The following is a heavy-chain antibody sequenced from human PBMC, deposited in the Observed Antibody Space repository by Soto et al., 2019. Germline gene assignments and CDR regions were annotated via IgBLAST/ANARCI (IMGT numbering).Heavy chain of an antibody. J-gene: IGHJ4*02. CDR3: AKGSCISTSCAVLDS. D-gene: IGHD2-2*01. CDR1: GFTFDDYA. CDR2: LNWNSASI. V-gene: IGHV3-9*01. Sequence: EVQLVESGGGLVQPGRSLRLSCAASGFTFDDYAMHWVRQPPGKGLEWVSGLNWNSASIGYADSVKGRFTISRDNAKNSLYLQMNSLRAEDTALYYCAKGSCISTSCAVLDSWGQGTLVTVSS.